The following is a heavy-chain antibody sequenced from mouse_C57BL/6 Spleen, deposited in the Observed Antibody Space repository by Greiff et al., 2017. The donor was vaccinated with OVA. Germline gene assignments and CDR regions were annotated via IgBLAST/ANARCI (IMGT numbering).Heavy chain of an antibody. Sequence: DVKLVESGPGLVKPSQSLSLTCSVTGYSITSGYYWNWIRQFPGNKLEWMGYISYDGSNNYNPSLKNRISITRDTSKNQVFLKLNSVTTEDTATYYCARSPTEAWFAYWGQGTLVTVSA. CDR2: ISYDGSN. J-gene: IGHJ3*01. CDR3: ARSPTEAWFAY. V-gene: IGHV3-6*01. D-gene: IGHD1-1*01. CDR1: GYSITSGYY.